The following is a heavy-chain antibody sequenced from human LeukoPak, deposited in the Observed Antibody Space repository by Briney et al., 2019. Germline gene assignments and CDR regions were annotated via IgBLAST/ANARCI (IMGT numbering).Heavy chain of an antibody. CDR3: AKNWDNSGYYFVDY. Sequence: GGSLRLSCAASGFTFSGYSMNWVRQAPGKGLEWVSSISGSSTYIYSANSVKGRFTISRDNAKNSLYLQMNSLRAEDTAVYYCAKNWDNSGYYFVDYWGQGILVTVSS. D-gene: IGHD3-22*01. CDR2: ISGSSTYI. V-gene: IGHV3-21*03. J-gene: IGHJ4*02. CDR1: GFTFSGYS.